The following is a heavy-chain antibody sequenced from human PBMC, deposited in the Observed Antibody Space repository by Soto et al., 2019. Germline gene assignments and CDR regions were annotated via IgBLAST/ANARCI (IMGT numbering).Heavy chain of an antibody. V-gene: IGHV3-30*18. D-gene: IGHD3-3*01. J-gene: IGHJ4*02. CDR1: GFTFSSYG. CDR2: ISYDGSNK. Sequence: GGSLRLSCAASGFTFSSYGMHWVRQAPGKGLEWVAVISYDGSNKYYADSVKGRFTISRDNSKNTLYLQMNSLRAEDTAVYYCAKDLADYDFWNGYYPDYWGQGTLVTVSS. CDR3: AKDLADYDFWNGYYPDY.